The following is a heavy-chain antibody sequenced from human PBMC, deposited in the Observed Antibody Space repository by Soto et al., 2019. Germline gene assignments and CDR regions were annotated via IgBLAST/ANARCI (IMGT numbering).Heavy chain of an antibody. J-gene: IGHJ4*02. V-gene: IGHV2-5*02. CDR2: IYWDDDQ. CDR3: AHKRDVSRGFKY. Sequence: QITLKESGPTLVKPTQTLTLTCTFSGFSLSINGVAVGWIRQPPGQALAWLALIYWDDDQRYNPSLKNRLTITKDTSRNQVVLTMTNMDPVDTATYYCAHKRDVSRGFKYWGQGTLVTVSS. D-gene: IGHD3-10*01. CDR1: GFSLSINGVA.